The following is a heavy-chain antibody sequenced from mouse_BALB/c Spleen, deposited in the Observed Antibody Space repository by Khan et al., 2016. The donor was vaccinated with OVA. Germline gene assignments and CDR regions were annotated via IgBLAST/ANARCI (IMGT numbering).Heavy chain of an antibody. D-gene: IGHD4-1*01. V-gene: IGHV5-9-3*01. J-gene: IGHJ3*01. CDR2: ISTGGDYI. CDR3: ASHNCAPFAY. Sequence: EVELVESGGDLVKPGGSLKLSCSASGFTFSTYAMSWVRQTPEKRLEWVATISTGGDYIYFPDSVKGRSTIPRDNATNTPYLQMSSLRSEEPAMYYGASHNCAPFAYWGQGTLVTVSA. CDR1: GFTFSTYA.